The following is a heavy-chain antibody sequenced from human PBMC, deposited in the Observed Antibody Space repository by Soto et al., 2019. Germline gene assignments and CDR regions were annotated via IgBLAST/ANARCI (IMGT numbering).Heavy chain of an antibody. CDR2: INPGYPAGRST. CDR1: GYTLTTFF. Sequence: ASVKVSCKASGYTLTTFFMHWVRQAPGQGLEWMGVINPGYPAGRSTTYAQKFQGRVTMTTDTSTSTVYMELSRLRSDDTAVYYCARGRGDLAAALYYFDYWGQGTLVTVSS. D-gene: IGHD6-13*01. CDR3: ARGRGDLAAALYYFDY. V-gene: IGHV1-46*01. J-gene: IGHJ4*02.